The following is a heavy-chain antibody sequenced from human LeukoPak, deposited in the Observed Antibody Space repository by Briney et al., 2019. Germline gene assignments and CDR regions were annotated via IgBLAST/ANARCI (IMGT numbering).Heavy chain of an antibody. V-gene: IGHV3-73*01. CDR2: IRSKANSYAT. Sequence: GRSLRLSCAASGFTFSGSAMHWVRQASGKGLEWVGRIRSKANSYATAYAASVKGRFTISRDDSKNTAYLQMNSLNTEDTAVYYCTRPNHTYYYGMDVWGQGTTVTVSS. D-gene: IGHD2-8*01. CDR1: GFTFSGSA. CDR3: TRPNHTYYYGMDV. J-gene: IGHJ6*02.